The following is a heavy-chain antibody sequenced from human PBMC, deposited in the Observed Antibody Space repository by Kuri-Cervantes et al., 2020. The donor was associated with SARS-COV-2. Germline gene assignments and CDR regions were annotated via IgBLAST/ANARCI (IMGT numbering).Heavy chain of an antibody. CDR2: IYHSGST. J-gene: IGHJ4*02. CDR1: GYSISSGYY. V-gene: IGHV4-38-2*02. CDR3: ARRAAAAGINY. D-gene: IGHD6-13*01. Sequence: GSLRLSCTVSGYSISSGYYWCWIWQPPEKGLEWIGNIYHSGSTYYNPSLKSRVTISVDTSKNQFSLKLSSVTAADTAVYYCARRAAAAGINYWGQGTLVTVSS.